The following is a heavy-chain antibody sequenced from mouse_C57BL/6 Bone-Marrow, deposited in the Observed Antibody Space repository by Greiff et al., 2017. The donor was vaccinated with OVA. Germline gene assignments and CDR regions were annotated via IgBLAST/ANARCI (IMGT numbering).Heavy chain of an antibody. CDR3: ARSGDGYYEEYAMDY. CDR1: GYTFTSYW. D-gene: IGHD2-3*01. Sequence: QVQLQQPGAELVKPGASVKMSCKASGYTFTSYWITWVKQRPGQGLEWIGDIYPGGGSTNYNEKFKSKATLTVDTSSSTAYMQLSSLTSEDSAVYYCARSGDGYYEEYAMDYWGQGTSVTVSS. V-gene: IGHV1-55*01. CDR2: IYPGGGST. J-gene: IGHJ4*01.